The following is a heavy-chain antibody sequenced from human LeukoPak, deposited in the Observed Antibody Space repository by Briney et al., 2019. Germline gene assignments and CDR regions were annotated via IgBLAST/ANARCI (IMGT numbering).Heavy chain of an antibody. CDR3: ARGYYNWNDVEAFDI. Sequence: LWASVKVSCKAFVYTFTGYYMHWVRQAPGQGLEWMGWINPDSGDTNYAQKFQGRVTMTRDTSISTAYMELKRLRSDDTAVYYCARGYYNWNDVEAFDIWGQGTMVTVSS. D-gene: IGHD1-1*01. J-gene: IGHJ3*02. CDR2: INPDSGDT. V-gene: IGHV1-2*02. CDR1: VYTFTGYY.